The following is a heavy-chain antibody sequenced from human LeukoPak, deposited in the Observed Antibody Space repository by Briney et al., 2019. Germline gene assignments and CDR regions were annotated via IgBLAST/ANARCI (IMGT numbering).Heavy chain of an antibody. CDR2: IKQDGSER. J-gene: IGHJ4*02. Sequence: GGSLRLSCAASGFTFSNYWVSWFRQAPGQGLEWVASIKQDGSERYYVDSVKGRFTISRDNAKNSLFLQLSSLRVEDTAVYYCARGPMHIDHLYTDYWGQGTLVTVSS. V-gene: IGHV3-7*01. CDR3: ARGPMHIDHLYTDY. CDR1: GFTFSNYW.